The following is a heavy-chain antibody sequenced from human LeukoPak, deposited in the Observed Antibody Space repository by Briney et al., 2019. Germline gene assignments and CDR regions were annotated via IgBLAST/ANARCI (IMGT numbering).Heavy chain of an antibody. V-gene: IGHV3-23*01. CDR1: GFTFSNSA. CDR2: ISGSGGST. CDR3: AELGITMIGGV. D-gene: IGHD3-10*02. Sequence: PGGSLRLSCAASGFTFSNSAMNWVRQAPGKGLEWVSAISGSGGSTYYANSVKGRFTISRDNAKNSLYLQMNSLRAEDTAVYYCAELGITMIGGVWGKGTTVTISS. J-gene: IGHJ6*04.